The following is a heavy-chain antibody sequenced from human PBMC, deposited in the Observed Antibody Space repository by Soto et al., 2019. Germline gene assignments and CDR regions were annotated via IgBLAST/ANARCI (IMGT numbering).Heavy chain of an antibody. CDR3: ASGSGFWSGNYYYYMDV. D-gene: IGHD3-3*01. CDR2: IIPILGIA. J-gene: IGHJ6*03. V-gene: IGHV1-69*02. CDR1: GGTFSSYT. Sequence: QVQLVQSGAEVKKPGSSVKGSCKASGGTFSSYTISWVRQAPGQGLEWMGRIIPILGIANYAQKFQGRVTITADKSTSTAYMELSSLRSEDTAVYYCASGSGFWSGNYYYYMDVWGKGTTVTVSS.